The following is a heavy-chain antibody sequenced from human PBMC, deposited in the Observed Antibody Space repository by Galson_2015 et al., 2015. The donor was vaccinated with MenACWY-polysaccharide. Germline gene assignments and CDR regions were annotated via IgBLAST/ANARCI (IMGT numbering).Heavy chain of an antibody. CDR3: ARHVIGGGYFDY. CDR2: ITGGNGDT. D-gene: IGHD2/OR15-2a*01. CDR1: GYTFSRYP. Sequence: SVKVSCKASGYTFSRYPIHWVRQAPGQRIEWMGWITGGNGDTKYSEKLQGRVSITKDTSANTVYMELSSLTYEDTAVVYCARHVIGGGYFDYWGQGTLVIGTS. V-gene: IGHV1-3*01. J-gene: IGHJ4*02.